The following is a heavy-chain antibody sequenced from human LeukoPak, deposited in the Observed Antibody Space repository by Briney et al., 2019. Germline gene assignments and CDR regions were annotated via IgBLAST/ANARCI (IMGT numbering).Heavy chain of an antibody. V-gene: IGHV3-74*01. D-gene: IGHD6-13*01. CDR2: ISPDGSTT. J-gene: IGHJ4*02. CDR3: VRGSSTWSPLGDY. CDR1: GFTFSTYW. Sequence: GGSLRLSCAASGFTFSTYWMHWVRQAPGQGPWWVSRISPDGSTTTYADSVRGRFSISRDNAKNTLYMQMNSLRVDDTALYYCVRGSSTWSPLGDYWGQGTLVTVST.